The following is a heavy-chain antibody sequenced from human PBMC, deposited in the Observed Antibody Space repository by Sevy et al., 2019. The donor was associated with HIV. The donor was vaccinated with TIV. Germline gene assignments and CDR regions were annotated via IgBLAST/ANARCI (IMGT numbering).Heavy chain of an antibody. D-gene: IGHD6-13*01. Sequence: ASVKVSCKASGGTFSSYAISWVRQAPGHGLEWMGGIIPIFGTANYAQKFQGRVTITADKSTSTAYMELSSLRSEDTAVYYCARGHSSSGDFDYWGQGTLVTVSS. CDR3: ARGHSSSGDFDY. CDR1: GGTFSSYA. V-gene: IGHV1-69*06. CDR2: IIPIFGTA. J-gene: IGHJ4*02.